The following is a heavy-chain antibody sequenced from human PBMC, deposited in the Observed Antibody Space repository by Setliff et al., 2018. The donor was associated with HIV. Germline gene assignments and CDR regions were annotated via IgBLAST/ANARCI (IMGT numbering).Heavy chain of an antibody. CDR1: GGTFTNHV. CDR3: ASAGYSSSWLNYYYYMDV. CDR2: IIPIFATP. V-gene: IGHV1-69*13. D-gene: IGHD6-13*01. Sequence: ASVKVSCKASGGTFTNHVISWVRQAPGQGLEWMGGIIPIFATPNYAQKFQGRVTITADESTSTAYMELSSLRSEDTAAYYCASAGYSSSWLNYYYYMDVWGKGTTVTVSS. J-gene: IGHJ6*03.